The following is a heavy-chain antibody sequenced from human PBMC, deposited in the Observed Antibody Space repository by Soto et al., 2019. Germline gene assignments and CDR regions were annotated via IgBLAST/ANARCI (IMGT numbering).Heavy chain of an antibody. CDR2: IIPILGIA. Sequence: QVQLVQSGAEVKKPGFSVKVSCKASGGTFSSYTFSWVRQAPGQGLEWLGRIIPILGIANYAQKFQGRVTITADKSTSTAYMELRSLRSEDTAMYYCAREGDLIAVAGTWGQGTLVTVSS. V-gene: IGHV1-69*08. D-gene: IGHD6-19*01. J-gene: IGHJ4*02. CDR1: GGTFSSYT. CDR3: AREGDLIAVAGT.